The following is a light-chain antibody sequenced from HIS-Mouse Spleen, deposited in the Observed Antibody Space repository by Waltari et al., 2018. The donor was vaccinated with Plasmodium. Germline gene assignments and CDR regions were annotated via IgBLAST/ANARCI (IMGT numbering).Light chain of an antibody. Sequence: SYELTQPPSVSVSPGQTASITCSVAQLGDTYACWYQQKPGQSPVLVIYQDSKRPSGIPERFSGSNSGNTATLTISGTQAMDEADYYCQAWDSSTVVFGGGTKLTVL. V-gene: IGLV3-1*01. CDR3: QAWDSSTVV. CDR2: QDS. J-gene: IGLJ2*01. CDR1: QLGDTY.